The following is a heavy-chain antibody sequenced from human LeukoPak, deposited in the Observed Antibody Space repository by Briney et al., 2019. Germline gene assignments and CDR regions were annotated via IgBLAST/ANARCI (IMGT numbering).Heavy chain of an antibody. CDR3: ARDPGYSYGSYYGMDV. J-gene: IGHJ6*02. CDR2: IYSGGST. Sequence: PGGSLRLSCAASGFTVSSNYMSWVRQAPGKGLEGVAGIYSGGSTYYADSVKGRLTISRDNSKNTLHLPLNSLRAEATAVYYCARDPGYSYGSYYGMDVWGQGTTVTASS. D-gene: IGHD5-18*01. CDR1: GFTVSSNY. V-gene: IGHV3-66*02.